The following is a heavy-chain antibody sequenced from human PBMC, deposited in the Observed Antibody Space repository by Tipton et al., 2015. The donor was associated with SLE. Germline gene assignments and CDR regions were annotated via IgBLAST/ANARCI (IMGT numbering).Heavy chain of an antibody. V-gene: IGHV3-30*04. CDR2: ISYDGSNK. CDR3: TRGDYDNSALVDF. D-gene: IGHD3-22*01. Sequence: SLRLSCAASGFTFSTYAMHWVRQAPGKGLEWVAVISYDGSNKYYADSVKGRFTISRDNSKNTLYLHMNSLRAEDTAVYYCTRGDYDNSALVDFWGQGTLVTVSS. CDR1: GFTFSTYA. J-gene: IGHJ4*02.